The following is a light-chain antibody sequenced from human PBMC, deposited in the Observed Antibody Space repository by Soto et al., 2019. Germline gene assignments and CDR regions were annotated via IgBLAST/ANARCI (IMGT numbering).Light chain of an antibody. CDR2: EVS. CDR3: MQVGQLPRT. J-gene: IGKJ4*01. V-gene: IGKV2D-29*01. CDR1: QSLLSGDGRTY. Sequence: EIVMTQSPPSLPVTPGQPASISCKSSQSLLSGDGRTYLYWYLQRPGQPPRLLMNEVSIRSSGVPDRFTGSGSGTEFTLKISRVEAEDIGVYYCMQVGQLPRTFGGGTKVEI.